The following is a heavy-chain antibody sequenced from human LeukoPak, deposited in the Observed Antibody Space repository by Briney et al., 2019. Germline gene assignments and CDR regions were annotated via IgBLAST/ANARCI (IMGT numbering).Heavy chain of an antibody. CDR3: ARGGYSYGTASRYYFDY. Sequence: PSETLSLTCTVSGGSISSYYWSWIRQPPGKGLEWIGYIYYSGSTNYNPSLKSRVTISVDTSKNQFSLELSSVTAADTAVYYCARGGYSYGTASRYYFDYWGQGTLVTVSS. CDR2: IYYSGST. J-gene: IGHJ4*02. CDR1: GGSISSYY. D-gene: IGHD5-18*01. V-gene: IGHV4-59*08.